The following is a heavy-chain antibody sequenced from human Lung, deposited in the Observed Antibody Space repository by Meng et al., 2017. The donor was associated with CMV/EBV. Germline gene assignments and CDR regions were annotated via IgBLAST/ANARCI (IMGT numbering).Heavy chain of an antibody. CDR2: IDDSGST. V-gene: IGHV4-4*02. CDR3: ARGKQDAWELLAY. CDR1: GVSISSNIR. D-gene: IGHD1-26*01. Sequence: QGQLKESGPGLVKPSGTLSLTCGVSGVSISSNIRWTWVRQPPGKGLEWIGDIDDSGSTNYNPSLNSRISISLDKSKNHFSLKVNSVTAADTAVYYCARGKQDAWELLAYWGQGALVTASS. J-gene: IGHJ4*02.